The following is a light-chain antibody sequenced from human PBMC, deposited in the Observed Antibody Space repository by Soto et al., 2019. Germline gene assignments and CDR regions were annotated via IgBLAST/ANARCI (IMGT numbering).Light chain of an antibody. CDR3: CSYTTSNARQIV. Sequence: QSVLTQPASVSGSPGHSITISCTGTSSDVGGYNYVSWYQQHPGKAPKFMIYDVSNRPSGVSNRFSGSKSGNTASLTISGLQAEDEADYYCCSYTTSNARQIVFGTGTKVTVL. CDR2: DVS. J-gene: IGLJ1*01. V-gene: IGLV2-14*01. CDR1: SSDVGGYNY.